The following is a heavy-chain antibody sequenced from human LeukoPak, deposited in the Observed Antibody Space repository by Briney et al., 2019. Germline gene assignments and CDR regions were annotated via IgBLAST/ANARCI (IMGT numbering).Heavy chain of an antibody. J-gene: IGHJ4*02. CDR1: GGSISSYY. V-gene: IGHV4-59*01. CDR2: IYYSGST. CDR3: ARVGYSGYGYYFDN. Sequence: SETLSLTCTVSGGSISSYYWSWIRQPPGKGLEWIGYIYYSGSTNYNPSLKRRVTLSVDTSKSQFSLKLSSVTAADAAVYYCARVGYSGYGYYFDNWGQGTLVTVSS. D-gene: IGHD5-12*01.